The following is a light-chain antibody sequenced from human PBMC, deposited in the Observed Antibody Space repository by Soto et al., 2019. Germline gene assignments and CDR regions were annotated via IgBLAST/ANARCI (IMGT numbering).Light chain of an antibody. V-gene: IGKV1-9*01. Sequence: DIQLTQSPSFLSASVGDRVTITCRASQGISTYLVWYQQKPGKAPKILIYGASTLQSGVPSRFTGSGSGTEFTLTISSLQPDDFATYYCHQLNSYPRTFGQGTKVDIK. J-gene: IGKJ1*01. CDR3: HQLNSYPRT. CDR2: GAS. CDR1: QGISTY.